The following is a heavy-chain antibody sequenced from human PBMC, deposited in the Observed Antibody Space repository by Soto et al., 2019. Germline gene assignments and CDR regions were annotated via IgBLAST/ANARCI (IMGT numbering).Heavy chain of an antibody. J-gene: IGHJ4*02. CDR3: AREQWGFDS. CDR1: SGSIPTNSLY. CDR2: IYYTGNS. Sequence: SEKLSLTCCVSSGSIPTNSLYWTWIRQHPGQGLEWIAYIYYTGNSYLNPSLKSRLSISVDTSKNQFSLELRSVTAADTAVYYCAREQWGFDSWGQGTLVTVS. D-gene: IGHD6-19*01. V-gene: IGHV4-31*03.